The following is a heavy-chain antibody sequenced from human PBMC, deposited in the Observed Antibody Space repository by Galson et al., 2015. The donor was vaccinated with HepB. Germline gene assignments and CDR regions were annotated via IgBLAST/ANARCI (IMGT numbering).Heavy chain of an antibody. D-gene: IGHD2-2*01. CDR3: ASASHGSYCSSTSCYATGGEEYFDL. Sequence: SLRLSCAASGFTFSSYAMHWVRQAPGKGLEWVAVMSYDGSNKYYADSVKGRFTISRDNSKNTLYLQMNSLRAEDTAVYYCASASHGSYCSSTSCYATGGEEYFDLWGRGTLVTVSS. CDR2: MSYDGSNK. CDR1: GFTFSSYA. V-gene: IGHV3-30*04. J-gene: IGHJ2*01.